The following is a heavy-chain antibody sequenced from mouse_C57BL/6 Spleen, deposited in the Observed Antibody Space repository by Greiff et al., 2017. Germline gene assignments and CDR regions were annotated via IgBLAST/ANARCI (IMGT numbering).Heavy chain of an antibody. D-gene: IGHD1-1*02. Sequence: VQLQQSGPELVKPGASVKMSCKASGYTFTDYYMNWVKQSHGKSLEWIGDINPNNGGTSYNQKFKGKATLTVDKSSSTAYMERRSLTSEDSADYYGARLRTDWYSYFDYWGQGTTLTVSS. V-gene: IGHV1-26*01. J-gene: IGHJ2*01. CDR1: GYTFTDYY. CDR2: INPNNGGT. CDR3: ARLRTDWYSYFDY.